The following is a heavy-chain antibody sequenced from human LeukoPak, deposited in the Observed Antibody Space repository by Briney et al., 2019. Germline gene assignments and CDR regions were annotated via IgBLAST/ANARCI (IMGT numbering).Heavy chain of an antibody. J-gene: IGHJ4*02. Sequence: SSAKVSCKASGGTSSSNSISGVEQAPGQGVEWQRKIIPILGIANYAQKFHGRVTITADKSTSTAYMEMSHLRSEDTAVYYCARERVLKCFDYWGQGTLVTVSS. CDR1: GGTSSSNS. CDR3: ARERVLKCFDY. D-gene: IGHD2-8*01. V-gene: IGHV1-69*04. CDR2: IIPILGIA.